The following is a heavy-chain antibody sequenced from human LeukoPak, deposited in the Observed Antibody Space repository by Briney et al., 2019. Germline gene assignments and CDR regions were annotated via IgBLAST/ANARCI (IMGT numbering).Heavy chain of an antibody. CDR3: ARGVHYGSDY. D-gene: IGHD4-17*01. Sequence: GGSLRLSCAASGFTFSTYFMHWVRQAPGKGLVSVSRINSDGSTTSHADSVKGRFTIPRDNAKNTLYLQMDSLRAEDTAVYFCARGVHYGSDYWGQGTLVTVSS. CDR1: GFTFSTYF. CDR2: INSDGSTT. J-gene: IGHJ4*02. V-gene: IGHV3-74*01.